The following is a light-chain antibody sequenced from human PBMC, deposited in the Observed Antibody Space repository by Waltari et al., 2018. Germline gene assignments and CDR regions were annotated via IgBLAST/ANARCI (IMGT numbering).Light chain of an antibody. J-gene: IGLJ1*01. CDR2: EVT. CDR3: CSFVGSRTSLYV. Sequence: QHHPGKAPKLIIYEVTKRPSGVSNLFSGSKSGNTASLTISGLQAEDETDYYCCSFVGSRTSLYVFGTGTKVSVL. V-gene: IGLV2-23*02.